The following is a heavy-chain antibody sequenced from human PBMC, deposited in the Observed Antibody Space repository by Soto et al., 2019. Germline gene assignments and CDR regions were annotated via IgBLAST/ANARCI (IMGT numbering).Heavy chain of an antibody. CDR2: ISGSGGSI. D-gene: IGHD6-13*01. Sequence: EVQLLESGGGLVQPGGSLRLSCAASGFTFSSYAMSWVRQAPGKGLEWVSSISGSGGSIKYADSVKGRFTISRDKSKNTLFLQMNSLRAEDTAVYYCAKAYSSSWWGYFDYWGQGTLVTVSS. J-gene: IGHJ4*02. V-gene: IGHV3-23*01. CDR1: GFTFSSYA. CDR3: AKAYSSSWWGYFDY.